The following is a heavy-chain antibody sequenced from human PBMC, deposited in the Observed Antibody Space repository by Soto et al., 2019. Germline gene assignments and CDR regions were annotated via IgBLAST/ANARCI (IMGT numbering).Heavy chain of an antibody. CDR3: AKGLRGLTSSGWYGTNYYYYYGMDV. CDR2: ISGSGGST. Sequence: GGSLSLSCAASGFTFSSYAMSWVRQAPGKGLERVSAISGSGGSTYYADSVKGRFTISRDNSKNTLYLQMNSLRAEDTAVYYCAKGLRGLTSSGWYGTNYYYYYGMDVWGQGTTVTVSS. CDR1: GFTFSSYA. D-gene: IGHD6-19*01. V-gene: IGHV3-23*01. J-gene: IGHJ6*02.